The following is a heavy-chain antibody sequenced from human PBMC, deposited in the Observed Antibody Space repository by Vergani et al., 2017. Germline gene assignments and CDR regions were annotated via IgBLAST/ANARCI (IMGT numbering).Heavy chain of an antibody. CDR1: GGSISSGGYS. J-gene: IGHJ4*02. D-gene: IGHD3-3*01. CDR2: IYHSGST. CDR3: ARVPVHYDFWSGYGYYFDY. V-gene: IGHV4-30-2*01. Sequence: QLQLQESGSGLVKPSQTLSLTCAVSGGSISSGGYSWSWIRQPPGKGLEWIGYIYHSGSTYYNPSLKSRVTISVDRSKNQFSLKLSSVTAADTAVYYCARVPVHYDFWSGYGYYFDYWGKGTLVTVSS.